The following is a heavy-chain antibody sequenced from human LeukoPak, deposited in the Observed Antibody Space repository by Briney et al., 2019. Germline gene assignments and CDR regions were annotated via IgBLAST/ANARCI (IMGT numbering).Heavy chain of an antibody. Sequence: GESLQISCKGSGYSFTSYWIGWVRQMPGKGLEWMGIIYPGDSDTRYSPSFQGQVTISADKSISTAYLQWSSLKASDTAMYYCARARAMATIYFDYWGQGTLVTVSS. J-gene: IGHJ4*02. V-gene: IGHV5-51*01. CDR3: ARARAMATIYFDY. CDR1: GYSFTSYW. CDR2: IYPGDSDT. D-gene: IGHD5-24*01.